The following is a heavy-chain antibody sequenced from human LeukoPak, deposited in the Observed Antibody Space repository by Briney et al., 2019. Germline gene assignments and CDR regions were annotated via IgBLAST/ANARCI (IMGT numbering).Heavy chain of an antibody. CDR1: GGTISSYY. Sequence: SETLSLTCTDSGGTISSYYWSWIRQPAGKGQEWIGRIYTSGSTNYNPSLKSRVTMSVDTSKNQFSLKLSSVTAADTAVYYCARDDYGDYDRGRWFDPWGQGTLVTVSS. J-gene: IGHJ5*02. CDR2: IYTSGST. D-gene: IGHD4-17*01. CDR3: ARDDYGDYDRGRWFDP. V-gene: IGHV4-4*07.